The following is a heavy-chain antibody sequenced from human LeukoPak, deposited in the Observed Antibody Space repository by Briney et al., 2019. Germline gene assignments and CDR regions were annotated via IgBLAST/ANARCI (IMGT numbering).Heavy chain of an antibody. CDR3: ARSQRPYSNTPGY. V-gene: IGHV4-30-2*01. CDR1: GGSISSGGYY. D-gene: IGHD4-11*01. CDR2: IYHSGST. J-gene: IGHJ4*02. Sequence: PSETLSLTCTVSGGSISSGGYYWSWIRQPPGKGLEWIGYIYHSGSTYYNPSLKSRVTISVDRSKNQFSLKLSSVTAADTAVYYCARSQRPYSNTPGYWGQGTLVTVSS.